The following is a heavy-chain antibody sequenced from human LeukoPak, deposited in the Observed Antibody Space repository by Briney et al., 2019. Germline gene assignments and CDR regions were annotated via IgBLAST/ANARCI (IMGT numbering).Heavy chain of an antibody. CDR1: RFTFSSYA. CDR2: ISGSGGST. Sequence: GGSLRLSCAASRFTFSSYAMSWVRQAPGKGLEWVSAISGSGGSTYYADSVKGRFTISRDNSKNTPYLQMNSLRAEDTAVYYCAKLSVAAHSRWGDFDYWGQGTLVTVSS. CDR3: AKLSVAAHSRWGDFDY. D-gene: IGHD2-15*01. J-gene: IGHJ4*02. V-gene: IGHV3-23*01.